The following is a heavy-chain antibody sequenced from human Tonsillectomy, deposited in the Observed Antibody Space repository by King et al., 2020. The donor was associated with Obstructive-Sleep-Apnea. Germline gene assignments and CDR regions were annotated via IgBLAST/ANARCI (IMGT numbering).Heavy chain of an antibody. CDR3: ARSIFGVVITWFDP. Sequence: TLKESGPVLVKPTKTLTLTCTVSGFSLSNARMGVSWIRQPPGKALEWLAHIFSNYEKSYSTSLKSRLPISKDTSKSQVVLTMTNMDPVDTATYYCARSIFGVVITWFDPWGQGTLVTVSS. CDR2: IFSNYEK. D-gene: IGHD3-3*02. V-gene: IGHV2-26*01. J-gene: IGHJ5*02. CDR1: GFSLSNARMG.